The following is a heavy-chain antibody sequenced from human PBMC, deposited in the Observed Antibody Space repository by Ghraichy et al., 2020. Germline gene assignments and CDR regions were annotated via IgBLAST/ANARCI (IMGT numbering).Heavy chain of an antibody. D-gene: IGHD3-3*01. V-gene: IGHV3-43*02. CDR1: GFTFDDYA. CDR2: ISGEGSKT. J-gene: IGHJ4*02. Sequence: GSLRLSCAASGFTFDDYAMHWVRQAPGKGLEWVSLISGEGSKTFYADSVKGRFTISRDNSKNSLFLQMNDLRTEDTALYYCIKESRTFYDFWSGPYFDSWGQGTLVTVSS. CDR3: IKESRTFYDFWSGPYFDS.